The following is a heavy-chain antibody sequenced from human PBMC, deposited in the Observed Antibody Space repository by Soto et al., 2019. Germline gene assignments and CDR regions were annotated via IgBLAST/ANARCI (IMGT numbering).Heavy chain of an antibody. D-gene: IGHD6-13*01. CDR3: ARGMRARIAAARWFDP. J-gene: IGHJ5*02. CDR1: GGYISDGGCC. V-gene: IGHV4-31*02. CDR2: IYYSGST. Sequence: SVPWSVAGGYISDGGCCRSLKSQHPGKGLEWIGYIYYSGSTYYNPSLKSRVTISVDTSKNQFSLKLSSVTAADTAVYYCARGMRARIAAARWFDPWGQGTLVTGSS.